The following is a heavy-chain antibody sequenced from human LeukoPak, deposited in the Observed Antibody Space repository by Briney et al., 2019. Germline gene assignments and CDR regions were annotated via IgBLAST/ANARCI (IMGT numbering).Heavy chain of an antibody. CDR3: ARDHSSGYYYRNAFDI. CDR2: IYHSGST. V-gene: IGHV4-4*02. J-gene: IGHJ3*02. CDR1: GGSISSSNW. D-gene: IGHD3-22*01. Sequence: SETLSLTCAVSGGSISSSNWWSWVRQPPGKGLEWIGEIYHSGSTNYNPSLKSRVTISVDKSKNQFSLKLSSVTAADTAVYYCARDHSSGYYYRNAFDIWGQGTMVTVSS.